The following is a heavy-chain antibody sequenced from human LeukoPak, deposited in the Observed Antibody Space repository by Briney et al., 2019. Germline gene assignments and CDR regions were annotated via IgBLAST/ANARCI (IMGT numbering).Heavy chain of an antibody. V-gene: IGHV3-7*01. CDR3: AKDSGPTIFGVVIPSFDY. J-gene: IGHJ4*02. CDR1: GFTFSDYY. D-gene: IGHD3-3*01. CDR2: VKKDASEK. Sequence: GSLRLSCTTSGFTFSDYYMSWIRQAPGKGLEWVASVKKDASEKYYVDSVKGRFTISRDNAKNSLYLQMNSLRVEDTAVYYCAKDSGPTIFGVVIPSFDYWGQGTLVTVSS.